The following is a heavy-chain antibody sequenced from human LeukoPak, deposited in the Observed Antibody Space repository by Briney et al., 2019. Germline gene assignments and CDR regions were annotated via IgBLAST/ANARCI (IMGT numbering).Heavy chain of an antibody. CDR3: ARVPLYSSGWSDY. V-gene: IGHV3-7*01. CDR2: IKQDGSER. D-gene: IGHD6-19*01. J-gene: IGHJ4*02. Sequence: GGSLRLSCAASGFTFSRYWMNWVRQAPGKGLEWVANIKQDGSERYYVDSVEGRFTISRDNAKNSLYLQMNSLRAEDTAVYYCARVPLYSSGWSDYWGQGTLVTVSS. CDR1: GFTFSRYW.